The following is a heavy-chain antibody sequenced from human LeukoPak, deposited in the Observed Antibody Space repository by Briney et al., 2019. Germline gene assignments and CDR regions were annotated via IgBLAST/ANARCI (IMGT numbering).Heavy chain of an antibody. CDR2: IYYSGGT. CDR3: ARDWELGY. CDR1: GGSVSSYY. V-gene: IGHV4-59*02. D-gene: IGHD1-26*01. J-gene: IGHJ4*02. Sequence: SETLSLTCTVPGGSVSSYYWNWIRQPPGKGLEWIGNIYYSGGTNYNPSLKTRVTISLDTSKDQFSLKLSSVTAADTAVYYCARDWELGYWGQGTLVTVSS.